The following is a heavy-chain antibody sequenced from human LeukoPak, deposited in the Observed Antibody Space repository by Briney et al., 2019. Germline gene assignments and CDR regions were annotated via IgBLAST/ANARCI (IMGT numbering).Heavy chain of an antibody. CDR2: IDPNSCGT. CDR1: GYTFTGKF. Sequence: ASVKVSCKASGYTFTGKFMHWVRQAPGQGLEWMGWIDPNSCGTDYAQKFRGRVTMTRDTSTSTAYMDLSGLILDDTAVYYCARAQNLKVRSAFDIWGQGTMVTVSS. CDR3: ARAQNLKVRSAFDI. J-gene: IGHJ3*02. D-gene: IGHD3-10*01. V-gene: IGHV1-2*02.